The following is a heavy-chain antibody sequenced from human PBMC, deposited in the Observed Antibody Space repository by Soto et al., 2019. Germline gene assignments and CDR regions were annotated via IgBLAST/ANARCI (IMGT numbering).Heavy chain of an antibody. V-gene: IGHV1-18*01. Sequence: ASVKVSCKASGYTLTNYAISWVRQAPGQGPEWMGWINTYNGNSNYAQKFQGRVTITADESTSTAYMELSSLRSEDTAVYYCARESRYCSGGSCYFLPGIDYWGQGTLVTVSS. CDR1: GYTLTNYA. D-gene: IGHD2-15*01. CDR3: ARESRYCSGGSCYFLPGIDY. CDR2: INTYNGNS. J-gene: IGHJ4*02.